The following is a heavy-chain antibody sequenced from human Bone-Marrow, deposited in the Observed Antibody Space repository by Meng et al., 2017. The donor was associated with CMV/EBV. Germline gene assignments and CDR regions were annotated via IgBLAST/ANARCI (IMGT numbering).Heavy chain of an antibody. CDR2: FIPVFKTT. CDR1: GIYRSSG. D-gene: IGHD3-22*01. Sequence: GIYRSSGVSWVRQAPGQGLEWMGGFIPVFKTTNYAQKFQGRLTIAADESTRTAYMELRSLRSEDTAVYYCARGFAYYSDSSGYYLDFWGQGSLVTVSS. V-gene: IGHV1-69*01. CDR3: ARGFAYYSDSSGYYLDF. J-gene: IGHJ4*02.